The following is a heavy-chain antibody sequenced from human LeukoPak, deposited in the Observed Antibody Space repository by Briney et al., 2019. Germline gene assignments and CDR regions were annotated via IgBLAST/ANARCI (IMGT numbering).Heavy chain of an antibody. CDR3: ARDQNSGSYPNSNYFDY. D-gene: IGHD1-26*01. V-gene: IGHV1-69*13. CDR2: IIPIFGTA. J-gene: IGHJ4*02. CDR1: GGTFSSYA. Sequence: SVKVSCKASGGTFSSYAISWVRQAPGQGLEWMGGIIPIFGTANYAQKFQGRVTITADESTSTAYMELSSLRSEDTAVYYCARDQNSGSYPNSNYFDYWGQGTLVTVSS.